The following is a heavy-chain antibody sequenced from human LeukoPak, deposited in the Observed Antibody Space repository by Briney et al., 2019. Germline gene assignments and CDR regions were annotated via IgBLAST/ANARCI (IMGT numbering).Heavy chain of an antibody. CDR3: ARGLLYSSGWYQKPGYFDY. D-gene: IGHD6-19*01. CDR2: IYHSGST. CDR1: GGSLKSYY. V-gene: IGHV4-59*12. Sequence: PSETLSLTCSVSGGSLKSYYWNWIRQPPGKGLEWIGYIYHSGSTNYNHSFRSRVTISVDTSKNQFSLKLSSVTAADTAVYYCARGLLYSSGWYQKPGYFDYWGQGTLVTVSS. J-gene: IGHJ4*02.